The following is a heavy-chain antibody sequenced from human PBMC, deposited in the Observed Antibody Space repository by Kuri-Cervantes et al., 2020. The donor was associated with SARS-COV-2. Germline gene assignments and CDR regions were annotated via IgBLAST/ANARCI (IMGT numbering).Heavy chain of an antibody. CDR1: GFTFSSYA. Sequence: GESLKISCAASGFTFSSYAMSWVRQAPGKGLEWVSGINWNGGSTGYADSVKGRFTISRDNVKNSLYLQMNSLRAEDTALYHCARIAVAGTSAPPDYWGQGTLVTVSS. V-gene: IGHV3-20*01. J-gene: IGHJ4*02. CDR3: ARIAVAGTSAPPDY. CDR2: INWNGGST. D-gene: IGHD6-19*01.